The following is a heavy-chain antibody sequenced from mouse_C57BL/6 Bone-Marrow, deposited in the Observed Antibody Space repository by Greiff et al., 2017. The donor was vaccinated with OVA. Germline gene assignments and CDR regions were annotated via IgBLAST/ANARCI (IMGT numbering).Heavy chain of an antibody. CDR2: IDPANGNT. D-gene: IGHD2-2*01. V-gene: IGHV14-3*01. CDR1: GFNIKNTY. CDR3: ARRLRRVYYYAMDY. J-gene: IGHJ4*01. Sequence: EVQGVESVAELVRPGASVKLSCTASGFNIKNTYMHWVKQRPEQGLEWIGRIDPANGNTKYAPKFQGKATITADTSSNTAYLQLSSLTSEDTAIYYCARRLRRVYYYAMDYWGQGTSVTVSS.